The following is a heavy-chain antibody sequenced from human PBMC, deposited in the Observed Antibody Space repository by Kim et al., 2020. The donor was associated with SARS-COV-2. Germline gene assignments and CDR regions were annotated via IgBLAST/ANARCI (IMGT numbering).Heavy chain of an antibody. V-gene: IGHV3-30*18. CDR1: GFTFSSYG. J-gene: IGHJ4*02. CDR2: ISYDGSNK. CDR3: AKDFTGWLQFLSSLGLPDY. Sequence: RGSLRLSCAASGFTFSSYGMHWVRQAPGKGLEWVAVISYDGSNKYYADSVKGRFTISRDNSKNTLYLQMNSLRAEDTAVYYCAKDFTGWLQFLSSLGLPDYWGQGTLVTVSS. D-gene: IGHD5-12*01.